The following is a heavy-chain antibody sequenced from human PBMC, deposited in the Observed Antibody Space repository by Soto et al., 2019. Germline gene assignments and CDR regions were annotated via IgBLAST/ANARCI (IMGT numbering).Heavy chain of an antibody. CDR3: ARVHLWPLGGYYYYYMDV. CDR1: GFTFSSYW. D-gene: IGHD3-10*01. CDR2: IKQDGSEK. J-gene: IGHJ6*03. V-gene: IGHV3-7*01. Sequence: GGSLRLSCAASGFTFSSYWMSWVRQAPGKGLEWVANIKQDGSEKYYVDSVKGRFTISRDNAKNSLYLQMNSLRAEDTAVYYCARVHLWPLGGYYYYYMDVWGKGTTVTVSS.